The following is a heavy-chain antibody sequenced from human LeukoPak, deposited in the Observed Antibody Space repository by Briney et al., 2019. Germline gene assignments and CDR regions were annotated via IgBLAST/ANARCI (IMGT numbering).Heavy chain of an antibody. J-gene: IGHJ4*02. D-gene: IGHD3-10*01. V-gene: IGHV3-48*03. CDR2: ISSSGSTI. Sequence: GGSLRLSCAASGFTFSSYEMNWVRQAPGKGLEWVSYISSSGSTIYYADSVKGRFTISRDNAKNSLYLQMNSLRAEDTAVYFCARPYYYSSGSLYYWGQGTLVTVSS. CDR3: ARPYYYSSGSLYY. CDR1: GFTFSSYE.